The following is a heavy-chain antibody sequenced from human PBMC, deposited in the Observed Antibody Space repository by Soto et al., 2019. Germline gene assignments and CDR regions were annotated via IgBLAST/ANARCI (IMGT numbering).Heavy chain of an antibody. D-gene: IGHD3-16*01. CDR3: TRSTKAMNGGSHYMALDDDLVTGMDV. CDR2: ISDRGSA. J-gene: IGHJ6*02. Sequence: QVQLQESGPRLVRPSGALSLTCSVSGASITSGHWWTWVRQSPGKGLEWIGEISDRGSAYSNPSLKHRGSLSVDKSKNKFSLRLTSVTAADTAIYYCTRSTKAMNGGSHYMALDDDLVTGMDVWGPGTTVTVSS. CDR1: GASITSGHW. V-gene: IGHV4-4*02.